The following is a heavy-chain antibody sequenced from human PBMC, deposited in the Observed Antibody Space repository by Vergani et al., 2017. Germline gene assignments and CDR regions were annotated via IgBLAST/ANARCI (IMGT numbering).Heavy chain of an antibody. V-gene: IGHV4-61*10. CDR2: IYYSGST. CDR1: GGSVSSGSYY. Sequence: QVQLQESGPGLVKPSETLSLTCTVSGGSVSSGSYYWSWIRQPAGKGLEWIGYIYYSGSTNYNPSLKSRVTISVDTSKNQFSLKLSSVTAADTAVYYCAREGVVVPADSDYYYYYMDVWGKGTTVTVSS. J-gene: IGHJ6*03. CDR3: AREGVVVPADSDYYYYYMDV. D-gene: IGHD2-2*01.